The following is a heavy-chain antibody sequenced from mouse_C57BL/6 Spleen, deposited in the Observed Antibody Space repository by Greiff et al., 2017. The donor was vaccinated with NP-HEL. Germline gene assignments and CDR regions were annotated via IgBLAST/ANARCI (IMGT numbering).Heavy chain of an antibody. Sequence: QVQLQQSGAELARPGASVKMSCKASGYTFTSYTMHWVKQRPGQGLEWIGYINPSSGYTKYNQKFKDKATLTADKSSSTAYMQLSSLTSEDSAVYYCASHPNSYSAMDYWGQGTSVTVSS. CDR2: INPSSGYT. CDR3: ASHPNSYSAMDY. CDR1: GYTFTSYT. D-gene: IGHD2-12*01. V-gene: IGHV1-4*01. J-gene: IGHJ4*01.